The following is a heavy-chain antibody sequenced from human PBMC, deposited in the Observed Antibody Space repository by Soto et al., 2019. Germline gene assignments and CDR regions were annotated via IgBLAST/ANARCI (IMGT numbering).Heavy chain of an antibody. D-gene: IGHD2-15*01. CDR2: IYYSGST. V-gene: IGHV4-31*03. CDR1: GGSISSGGYY. J-gene: IGHJ3*02. CDR3: ARRDCSGGSCYAFDI. Sequence: SETLSLTCTVSGGSISSGGYYWSWIRQHPGKGLEWIGYIYYSGSTYYNPSLKSRVTISVDTSKNQFSLKLSSGTAEDTAVYYCARRDCSGGSCYAFDIWGQGTMVTVSS.